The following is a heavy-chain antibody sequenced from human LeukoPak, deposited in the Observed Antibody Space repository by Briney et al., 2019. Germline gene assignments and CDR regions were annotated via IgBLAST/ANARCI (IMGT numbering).Heavy chain of an antibody. Sequence: KPSETLFLTCTVSGGSISSGGYYWSWIRQHPGKGLEWIGYIYYSGSTYYNPSLKSRVTISVDTSKNQFSLKLSSVTAADTAVYYCAREVPITIFGVVVNWFDPWGQGTLVTVSS. V-gene: IGHV4-31*03. CDR2: IYYSGST. CDR3: AREVPITIFGVVVNWFDP. J-gene: IGHJ5*02. CDR1: GGSISSGGYY. D-gene: IGHD3-3*01.